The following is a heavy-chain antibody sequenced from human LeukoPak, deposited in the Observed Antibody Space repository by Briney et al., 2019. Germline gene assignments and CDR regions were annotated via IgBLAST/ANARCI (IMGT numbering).Heavy chain of an antibody. CDR2: ISGSGDST. V-gene: IGHV3-23*01. D-gene: IGHD3-10*01. CDR1: GFTFSSYG. J-gene: IGHJ6*03. CDR3: AKDPTDGSGYYMDV. Sequence: GGSLRLSCAASGFTFSSYGMNWVRQAPGKGLEWVSGISGSGDSTYYADSVKGRFTISRDNSKNTLYLQMNSLRAEDTAVYYCAKDPTDGSGYYMDVWGKGITVTISS.